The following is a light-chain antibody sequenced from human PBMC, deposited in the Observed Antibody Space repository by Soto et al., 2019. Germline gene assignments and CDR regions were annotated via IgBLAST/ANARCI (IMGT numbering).Light chain of an antibody. Sequence: QSALTQPASVSGSPGQSITISCTGTSSDVGGYNYVSWYQQHTGKAPKLMIYEVSNRPSGVSNRFSGSKSGNTASLTISGLQAEDEADYYCSSYTSSSPHYVFGTGTKLTVL. CDR1: SSDVGGYNY. CDR3: SSYTSSSPHYV. J-gene: IGLJ1*01. CDR2: EVS. V-gene: IGLV2-14*01.